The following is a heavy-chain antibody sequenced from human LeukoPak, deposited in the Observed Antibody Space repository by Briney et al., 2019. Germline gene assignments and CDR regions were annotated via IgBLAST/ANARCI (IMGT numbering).Heavy chain of an antibody. J-gene: IGHJ5*02. D-gene: IGHD6-19*01. CDR1: GYTLTELS. CDR2: FDPEDGET. V-gene: IGHV1-24*01. CDR3: ATFGSGWYANWFDP. Sequence: ASVKVSCMVSGYTLTELSMHWVRQAPGKGLEWMGGFDPEDGETIYAQKFQGRVTMTEDTSTDTAYMELSSLRSEDTAVYYCATFGSGWYANWFDPWGQGTLVTVSS.